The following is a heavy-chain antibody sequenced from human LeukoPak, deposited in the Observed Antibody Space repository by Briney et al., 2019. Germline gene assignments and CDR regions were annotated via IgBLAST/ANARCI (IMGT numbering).Heavy chain of an antibody. CDR3: ARFDCSSTSCSWYDY. V-gene: IGHV1-18*01. Sequence: ASVKVSCKASGYTFTSYGISWVRQAPGQGLEWMGWISAYNGNTNYAQKLQGRVTMTTDTSTSTAYMELRSLRSDDTAVYYCARFDCSSTSCSWYDYWGQGTLVTVSS. J-gene: IGHJ4*02. CDR2: ISAYNGNT. CDR1: GYTFTSYG. D-gene: IGHD2-2*01.